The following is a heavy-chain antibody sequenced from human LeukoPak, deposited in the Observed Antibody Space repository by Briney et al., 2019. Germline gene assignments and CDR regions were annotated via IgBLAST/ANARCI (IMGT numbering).Heavy chain of an antibody. J-gene: IGHJ4*02. Sequence: PGGSLRLSCAASGFTFSSYAMSWVRQAPGKGLEWVSAISGRGGSTYYAGSVKGRFTISRDNSKNTLYLQMNSLRAEDTAVYYCAKWDIVVVPAAMSGPGYWGQGTLVTVSS. D-gene: IGHD2-2*01. CDR2: ISGRGGST. CDR1: GFTFSSYA. V-gene: IGHV3-23*01. CDR3: AKWDIVVVPAAMSGPGY.